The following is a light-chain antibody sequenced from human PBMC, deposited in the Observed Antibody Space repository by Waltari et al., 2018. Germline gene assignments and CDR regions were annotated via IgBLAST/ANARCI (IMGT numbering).Light chain of an antibody. CDR2: IAS. V-gene: IGKV1-9*01. CDR3: QQHDNLPLT. J-gene: IGKJ4*01. Sequence: IQLTQSPSSLSASVGDRVTITCRASQGISSFLAWYQQKPGKAPKVLIYIASTLQSGVPSRFSGSGSGTDFTLTISSLQPEDFATYYCQQHDNLPLTFGGGTKVEIK. CDR1: QGISSF.